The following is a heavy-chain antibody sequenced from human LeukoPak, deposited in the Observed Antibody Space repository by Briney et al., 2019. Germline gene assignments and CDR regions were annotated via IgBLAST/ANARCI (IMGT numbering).Heavy chain of an antibody. V-gene: IGHV3-23*01. D-gene: IGHD3-10*01. Sequence: PGGSLRLSCAASGFTFSTYAMTWVRQAPGMGREWVSAIGGSGGSRYSADSVKGRFTISRDNSKNTLYLQMNSLTAADAAVYYCAQGGPRPGSYYSLAYWGQGTLVTVSS. CDR2: IGGSGGSR. CDR3: AQGGPRPGSYYSLAY. J-gene: IGHJ4*02. CDR1: GFTFSTYA.